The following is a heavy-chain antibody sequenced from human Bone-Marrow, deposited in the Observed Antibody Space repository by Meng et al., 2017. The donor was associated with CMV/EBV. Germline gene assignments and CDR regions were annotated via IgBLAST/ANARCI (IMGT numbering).Heavy chain of an antibody. J-gene: IGHJ6*02. CDR2: ISAYNGNT. V-gene: IGHV1-18*01. CDR1: GYTFTSYG. Sequence: ASVKVSCKASGYTFTSYGISWVRQAPGQGLEWMGWISAYNGNTNYAQKLQGRVTMTTDTSTSTAYMELRSLRSDDTAVYYCAREGGPYYDYWSGSYDNNYYGMNVCGQGTTVTVSS. CDR3: AREGGPYYDYWSGSYDNNYYGMNV. D-gene: IGHD3-3*01.